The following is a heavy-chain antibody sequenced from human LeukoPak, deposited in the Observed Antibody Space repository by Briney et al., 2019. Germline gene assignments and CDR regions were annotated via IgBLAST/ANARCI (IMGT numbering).Heavy chain of an antibody. D-gene: IGHD6-13*01. CDR1: GFTFSNYG. V-gene: IGHV3-23*01. Sequence: GGSLRLSCAASGFTFSNYGMNWVRQAPGRGLEWVSGISGSGGSTYYADSVKGRFTISRDNSKNTLYLQMNSLRAEDTAVYYCARDLWEDGSSWSEFDYWGQGTLVTVSS. J-gene: IGHJ4*02. CDR3: ARDLWEDGSSWSEFDY. CDR2: ISGSGGST.